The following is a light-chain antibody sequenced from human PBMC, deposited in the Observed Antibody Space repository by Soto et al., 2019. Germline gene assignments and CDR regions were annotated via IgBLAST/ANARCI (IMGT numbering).Light chain of an antibody. Sequence: EIVLTQSPGTLSLSPGERGTLSRRASQSVSSNYLAWYQQKPGQAPRLLIYGASSRATGIPDRFSGSGSGTEFTLTISRLEPEDFAVYYCQQYGSSPLTFGGGTKVDIK. J-gene: IGKJ4*01. CDR3: QQYGSSPLT. CDR2: GAS. CDR1: QSVSSNY. V-gene: IGKV3-20*01.